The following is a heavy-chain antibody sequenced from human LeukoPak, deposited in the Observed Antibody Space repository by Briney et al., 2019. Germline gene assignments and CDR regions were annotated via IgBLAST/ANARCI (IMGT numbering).Heavy chain of an antibody. J-gene: IGHJ5*02. CDR3: ARQLIVVVPAANLPFDP. Sequence: KPSETLSLTCAVSGYSISSGYYWGWIRQPPGKGLEWIGRIYHSGSTYYNPSLKSRVTISVDTSKNQFSLKLSSVTAADTAVYYCARQLIVVVPAANLPFDPWGQGTLVTVSS. CDR2: IYHSGST. D-gene: IGHD2-2*01. CDR1: GYSISSGYY. V-gene: IGHV4-38-2*01.